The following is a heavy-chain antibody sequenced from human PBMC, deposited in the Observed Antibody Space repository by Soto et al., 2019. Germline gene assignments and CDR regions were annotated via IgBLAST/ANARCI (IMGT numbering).Heavy chain of an antibody. D-gene: IGHD5-12*01. CDR1: GFSVSTYY. CDR3: ARDWGYAFDY. Sequence: GSLRLSCAASGFSVSTYYMNWVRQAPGKGLEWVSITLGGGTTYYADSVKGRFTVSKDNSKNTLFLQISSLRAADTAVYYCARDWGYAFDYWGQGALVTVSS. CDR2: TLGGGTT. V-gene: IGHV3-66*01. J-gene: IGHJ4*02.